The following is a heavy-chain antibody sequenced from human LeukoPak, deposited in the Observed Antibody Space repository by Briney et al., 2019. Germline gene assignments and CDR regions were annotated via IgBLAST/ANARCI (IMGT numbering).Heavy chain of an antibody. CDR3: ARDREVGATGYYFDY. CDR2: IYYTGST. V-gene: IGHV4-59*12. J-gene: IGHJ4*02. D-gene: IGHD1-26*01. Sequence: SETLSLTCTVSGGSINGYYWSWIRQSPGKGLESLGYIYYTGSTNYNSSLKSRVTISLDTSKNHFSLRLSSVTAADTAVYYCARDREVGATGYYFDYWGQGTLVTVSS. CDR1: GGSINGYY.